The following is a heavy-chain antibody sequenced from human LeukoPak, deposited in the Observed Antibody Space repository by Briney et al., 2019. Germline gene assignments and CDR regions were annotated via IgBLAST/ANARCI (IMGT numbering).Heavy chain of an antibody. CDR3: ASELVGSGSYNY. V-gene: IGHV4-39*01. J-gene: IGHJ4*02. CDR2: IYYSGST. D-gene: IGHD3-10*01. CDR1: GGSISSSSYY. Sequence: SETLSLTCTVSGGSISSSSYYWGWIRRPPGKGLEWIGSIYYSGSTYYNPSLKSRVTISVDTSKNQFSLKLSSVTAADTAVYYCASELVGSGSYNYWGQGTLVTVSS.